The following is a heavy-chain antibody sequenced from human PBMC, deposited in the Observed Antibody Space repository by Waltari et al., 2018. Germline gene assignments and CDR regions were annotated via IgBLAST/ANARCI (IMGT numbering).Heavy chain of an antibody. V-gene: IGHV1-2*06. CDR1: GYTFTGYY. Sequence: QVQLVQSGAEVKKPGASVKVSCKASGYTFTGYYMHWVRQAPGQGLEWMGRINPNSGGTADARKCQGRVTMTRDTSISTAYMELSRLRSDETAVYYCARASPGIAAAGVDYWGQGTLVTVSS. CDR2: INPNSGGT. D-gene: IGHD6-13*01. J-gene: IGHJ4*02. CDR3: ARASPGIAAAGVDY.